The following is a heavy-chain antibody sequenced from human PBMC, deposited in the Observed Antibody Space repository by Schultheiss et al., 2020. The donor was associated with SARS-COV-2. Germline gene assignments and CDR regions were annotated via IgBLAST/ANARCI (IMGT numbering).Heavy chain of an antibody. CDR3: ARVVMDYDILTGYYTPYYYYGMDV. J-gene: IGHJ6*02. Sequence: ASVKVSCKASGYTFNSYDINWVRQATGQGLEWMGWMNPNSGNTGYAQKFQGRVTMTRNTSISTAYMELSSLRSEDTAVYYCARVVMDYDILTGYYTPYYYYGMDVWGQGTTVTVSS. V-gene: IGHV1-8*01. CDR2: MNPNSGNT. CDR1: GYTFNSYD. D-gene: IGHD3-9*01.